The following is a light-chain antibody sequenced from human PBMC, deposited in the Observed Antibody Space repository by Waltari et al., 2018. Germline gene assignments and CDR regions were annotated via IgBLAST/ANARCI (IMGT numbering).Light chain of an antibody. J-gene: IGLJ1*01. CDR2: DVS. V-gene: IGLV2-14*03. CDR1: SSAVGRYNF. CDR3: FSYTSFNTRV. Sequence: QSALTQPASVSGSPGQSITISCTGTSSAVGRYNFVSWFQQHPGHAPKLVIHDVSDRPAGVSSRCSGSKSGNTASLTISGLQAEDEADYYCFSYTSFNTRVFGTGTKVTVL.